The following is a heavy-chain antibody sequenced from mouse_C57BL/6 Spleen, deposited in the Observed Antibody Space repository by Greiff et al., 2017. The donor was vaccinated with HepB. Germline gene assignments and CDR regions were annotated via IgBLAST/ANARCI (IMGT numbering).Heavy chain of an antibody. V-gene: IGHV5-6*01. CDR2: ISSGGSYT. J-gene: IGHJ4*01. CDR1: GFTFSSYG. CDR3: ARITTVVAPYYAMDY. D-gene: IGHD1-1*01. Sequence: EVQVVESGGDLVKPGGSLKLSCAASGFTFSSYGMSWVRQTPDKRLEWVATISSGGSYTYYPDSVKGRFTISRDNAKNTLYLQMSSLKSEDTAMYYCARITTVVAPYYAMDYWGQGTSVTVSS.